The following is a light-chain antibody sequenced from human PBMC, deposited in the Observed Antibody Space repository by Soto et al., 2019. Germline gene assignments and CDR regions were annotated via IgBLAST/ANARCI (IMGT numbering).Light chain of an antibody. Sequence: ENVLTQSPGTLSLSPGERATLSCRASQSVSSNYLAWYQQKPGQAPRLLIYGASSRATSIPDRFSGSGSGTDFTLTISSLEPEDFAVYYCHQYGSSPLFAFGPGTEVDLK. V-gene: IGKV3-20*01. CDR1: QSVSSNY. J-gene: IGKJ3*01. CDR3: HQYGSSPLFA. CDR2: GAS.